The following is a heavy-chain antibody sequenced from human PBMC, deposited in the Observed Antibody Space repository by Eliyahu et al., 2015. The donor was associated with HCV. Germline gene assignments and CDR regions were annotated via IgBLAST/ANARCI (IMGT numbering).Heavy chain of an antibody. J-gene: IGHJ4*02. Sequence: QVQLQESGPGLVKPSETLSLTCTVAGGSVNSVNHYWSWIRQPPGKGLEWIGYIYYEGATNYSPSLKSRVTMSVDTSKNQFSLKLISVTAADTAVYYCARGGRVKVGVHGEIDSWGQGTLVTVSS. V-gene: IGHV4-61*01. D-gene: IGHD2/OR15-2a*01. CDR1: GGSVNSVNHY. CDR2: IYYEGAT. CDR3: ARGGRVKVGVHGEIDS.